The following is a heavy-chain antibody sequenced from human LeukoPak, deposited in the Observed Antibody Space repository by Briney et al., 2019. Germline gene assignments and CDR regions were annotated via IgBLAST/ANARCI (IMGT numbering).Heavy chain of an antibody. CDR1: GGSISSYY. Sequence: SETLSLTCTVSGGSISSYYWSWIRQPPGNGLEWIGYIYYSGSTNYNPSLKSRVTISVDTSKNQFSLKLSSVTAADTAVYYCARTHSGSYYYGMDVWGQGTTVTVSS. CDR2: IYYSGST. J-gene: IGHJ6*02. D-gene: IGHD1-26*01. V-gene: IGHV4-59*08. CDR3: ARTHSGSYYYGMDV.